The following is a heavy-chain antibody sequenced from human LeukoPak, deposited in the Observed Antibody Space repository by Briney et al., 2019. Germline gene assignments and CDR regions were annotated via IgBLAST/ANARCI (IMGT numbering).Heavy chain of an antibody. V-gene: IGHV4-59*01. J-gene: IGHJ4*02. CDR2: IYYSGST. D-gene: IGHD3-10*01. CDR3: ARDYRLIGGSYYFDY. CDR1: GGSISSYY. Sequence: PSETLSLTCTVSGGSISSYYWSWIRQPPGKGLEWIGYIYYSGSTNYNPSLKSRVTISVDTSKNQFSLKLSSVTAADTAVYYCARDYRLIGGSYYFDYWGQGTLVTVSS.